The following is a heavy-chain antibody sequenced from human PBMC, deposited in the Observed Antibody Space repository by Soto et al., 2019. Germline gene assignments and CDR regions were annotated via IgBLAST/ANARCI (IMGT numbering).Heavy chain of an antibody. J-gene: IGHJ4*02. D-gene: IGHD4-17*01. CDR3: ARSETTDYFDY. Sequence: SVKVSCKASGYTFTSYAMHWVRQAPGQRLEWMGRIIPILGIANYAQKFQGRVTITADKSTSTAYMELSSLRSEDTAVYYCARSETTDYFDYWGQGTLVTVSS. CDR2: IIPILGIA. V-gene: IGHV1-69*04. CDR1: GYTFTSYA.